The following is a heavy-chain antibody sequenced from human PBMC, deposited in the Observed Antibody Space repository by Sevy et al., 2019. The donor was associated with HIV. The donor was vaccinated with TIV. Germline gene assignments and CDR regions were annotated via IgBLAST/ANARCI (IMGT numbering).Heavy chain of an antibody. CDR1: GFTFSSYA. CDR2: ISSNGGST. CDR3: VKVYRGSYYDY. V-gene: IGHV3-64D*06. D-gene: IGHD1-26*01. J-gene: IGHJ4*02. Sequence: GGSLRLSCSASGFTFSSYAMHWVRQAPGKGLEYVSTISSNGGSTYYADSVKGRFTISRDNSKNTLYLQMSSLRAEDTAVYYCVKVYRGSYYDYWGQGTLVTSPQ.